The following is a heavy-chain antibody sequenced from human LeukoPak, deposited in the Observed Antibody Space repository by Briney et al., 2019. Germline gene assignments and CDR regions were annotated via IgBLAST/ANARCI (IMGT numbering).Heavy chain of an antibody. J-gene: IGHJ4*02. D-gene: IGHD3-16*02. CDR2: IYYSGST. V-gene: IGHV4-30-4*01. CDR1: GCSISSGDYY. CDR3: ARDAEIWGSYRLPL. Sequence: SQTLSLTCTVSGCSISSGDYYWSWIRQPPGKGLEWIGYIYYSGSTYYNPSLKSRVTISVDTSKNQFSLKLSSVTAADTAVYYCARDAEIWGSYRLPLWGQGTLVTVSS.